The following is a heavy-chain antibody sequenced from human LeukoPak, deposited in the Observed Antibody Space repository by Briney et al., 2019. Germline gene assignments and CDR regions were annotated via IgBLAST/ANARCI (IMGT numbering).Heavy chain of an antibody. Sequence: ASVKVSCKASGYTFTGYYMHWVRQAPGQGLEWMGWINPNSGGTNYAQKFQGRVTMTRDTSISTAYMELSRLRSDDTAVCYCARVYYDSRGWESFDYWGQGTLVPVSS. V-gene: IGHV1-2*02. D-gene: IGHD3-22*01. CDR3: ARVYYDSRGWESFDY. CDR2: INPNSGGT. J-gene: IGHJ4*02. CDR1: GYTFTGYY.